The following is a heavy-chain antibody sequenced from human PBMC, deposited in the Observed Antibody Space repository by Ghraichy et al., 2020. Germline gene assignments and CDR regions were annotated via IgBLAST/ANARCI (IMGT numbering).Heavy chain of an antibody. V-gene: IGHV4-59*01. CDR2: IYYSGST. D-gene: IGHD1-1*01. CDR1: GGSISSYY. J-gene: IGHJ4*02. CDR3: ARDSGTTGIGKGYFDY. Sequence: SETLSLTCTVSGGSISSYYWSWIRQPPGKGLEWIGYIYYSGSTNYNPSLKSRVTISVDTSKNQFSLKLSSVTAADTAVYYCARDSGTTGIGKGYFDYWGQGTLVTVSS.